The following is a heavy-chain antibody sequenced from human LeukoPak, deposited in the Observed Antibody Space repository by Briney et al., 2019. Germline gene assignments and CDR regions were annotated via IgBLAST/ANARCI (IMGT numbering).Heavy chain of an antibody. D-gene: IGHD6-19*01. V-gene: IGHV3-21*05. Sequence: PGGSLRLSCAASGFTFSSYAMNWVRQAPGRGLEWVSYIGPSGTAIYYADSVKGRFTISRDNAKNSLYLQMNSLRAEDTAVYYCARGLTGYSSGWEQFAEYFQHWGQGTLVTVSS. CDR3: ARGLTGYSSGWEQFAEYFQH. CDR2: IGPSGTAI. CDR1: GFTFSSYA. J-gene: IGHJ1*01.